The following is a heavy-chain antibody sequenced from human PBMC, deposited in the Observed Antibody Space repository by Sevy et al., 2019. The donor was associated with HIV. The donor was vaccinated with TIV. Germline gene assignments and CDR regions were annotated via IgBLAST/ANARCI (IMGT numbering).Heavy chain of an antibody. CDR1: GFAFYDYS. D-gene: IGHD2-8*01. CDR3: AREGCTRPHDY. J-gene: IGHJ4*02. V-gene: IGHV3-23*01. Sequence: GGSLRLSCAASGFAFYDYSMSCIRQAPGKGLEWVATLSFGCGKINYADSVKGRFTISRDNSKNSFYLQMDNLRVEETALYYCAREGCTRPHDYWGQGTRVTVSS. CDR2: LSFGCGKI.